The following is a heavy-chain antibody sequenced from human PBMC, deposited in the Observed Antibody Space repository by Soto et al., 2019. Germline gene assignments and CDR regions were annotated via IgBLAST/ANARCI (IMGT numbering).Heavy chain of an antibody. D-gene: IGHD2-21*01. CDR2: IWYDGSNK. CDR1: GFTFSSYG. V-gene: IGHV3-33*01. CDR3: ARALDYGGEGGY. J-gene: IGHJ4*02. Sequence: PGGSLRLSCAASGFTFSSYGMHWVRQAPGKGLEWVAVIWYDGSNKYYADSVKGRFTISRDNSKNTLYLQMNSLRAEDTAVYYCARALDYGGEGGYWGQGTLVTVSS.